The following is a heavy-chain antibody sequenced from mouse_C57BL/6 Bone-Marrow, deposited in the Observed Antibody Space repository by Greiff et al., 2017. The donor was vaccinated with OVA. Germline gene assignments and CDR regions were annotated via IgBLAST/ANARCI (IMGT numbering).Heavy chain of an antibody. Sequence: LQEPGAELVKPGASVKLSCKASGYTFTSYWMQWVKQRPGQGLEWIGEIDPSDSYTNYNQKFKGKATLTVDTSSSTAYMQLSSLTSEDSAVYYCAREGSYGNSWFAYWGQGTLVTVSA. V-gene: IGHV1-50*01. D-gene: IGHD2-1*01. CDR3: AREGSYGNSWFAY. CDR1: GYTFTSYW. CDR2: IDPSDSYT. J-gene: IGHJ3*01.